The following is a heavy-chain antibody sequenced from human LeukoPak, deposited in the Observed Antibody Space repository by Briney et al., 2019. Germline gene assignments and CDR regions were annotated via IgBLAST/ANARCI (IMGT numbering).Heavy chain of an antibody. CDR3: ARGRGYNSFDY. Sequence: SETLSLTCTVSGGSISSSSYYWGWIRQPPGKGLEWIGSIYYSGSTYYNPSLKSRVTISVDTSKNQFSLKLSSVTAADTAVYYCARGRGYNSFDYWGQGTLVTVS. D-gene: IGHD5-24*01. CDR1: GGSISSSSYY. V-gene: IGHV4-39*01. CDR2: IYYSGST. J-gene: IGHJ4*02.